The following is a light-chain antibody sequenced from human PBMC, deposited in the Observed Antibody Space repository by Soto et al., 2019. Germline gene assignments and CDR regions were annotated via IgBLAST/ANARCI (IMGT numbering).Light chain of an antibody. J-gene: IGLJ1*01. CDR2: EVS. CDR1: SSDVGAYNY. CDR3: SSYTRRSNSRV. V-gene: IGLV2-14*01. Sequence: QSVLTQPASVSGSPGQSITISCTGTSSDVGAYNYVSWHQQNPGKAPKLMIYEVSNRPSGVSDRFSGSKSGNTASLTISGLQAEDEADYYCSSYTRRSNSRVFGTGTKVTVL.